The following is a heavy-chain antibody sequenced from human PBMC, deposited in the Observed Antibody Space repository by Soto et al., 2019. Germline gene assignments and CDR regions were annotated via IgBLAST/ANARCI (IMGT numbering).Heavy chain of an antibody. Sequence: EVQLLESGGGLVQPGGSLRLSCSASGFTFSNYAMTWVRLAPGKGLEWVSAITGSGDFTYYADSVKGRFTISRDNSRNALYLQMNSLRAEDTAVYYCAVGLLGGWDFDLWGRGTLVTVSS. CDR2: ITGSGDFT. D-gene: IGHD3-16*01. CDR3: AVGLLGGWDFDL. J-gene: IGHJ2*01. CDR1: GFTFSNYA. V-gene: IGHV3-23*01.